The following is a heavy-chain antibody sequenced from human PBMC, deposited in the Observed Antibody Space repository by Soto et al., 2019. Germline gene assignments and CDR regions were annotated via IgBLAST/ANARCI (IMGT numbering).Heavy chain of an antibody. J-gene: IGHJ4*02. V-gene: IGHV3-23*01. CDR3: AIVASDYINSVDN. CDR1: GFTFNAYA. D-gene: IGHD4-4*01. CDR2: IGGSGGNR. Sequence: EVQLLESGGGLVQPGGSLRLSCAASGFTFNAYAMTWVRQAPGKGLEWVSAIGGSGGNRYYADSVRGRFTISRDNSKETVDLQMNSLRVEDTAVYYCAIVASDYINSVDNWGQGILVTVSS.